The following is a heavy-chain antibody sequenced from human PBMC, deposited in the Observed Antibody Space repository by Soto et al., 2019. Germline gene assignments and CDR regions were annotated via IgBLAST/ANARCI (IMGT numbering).Heavy chain of an antibody. CDR2: IYYSGST. V-gene: IGHV4-39*01. CDR1: GGSISSSSYY. Sequence: NPSETLSLTCTVSGGSISSSSYYWGWIRQPPGKGLEWIGSIYYSGSTYYNPSLKSRVTISVDTSKNQFSLKLSSVTAADTAVYYCARQRATITIFGVVPDWFDPWGQGTLVTVSS. D-gene: IGHD3-3*01. J-gene: IGHJ5*02. CDR3: ARQRATITIFGVVPDWFDP.